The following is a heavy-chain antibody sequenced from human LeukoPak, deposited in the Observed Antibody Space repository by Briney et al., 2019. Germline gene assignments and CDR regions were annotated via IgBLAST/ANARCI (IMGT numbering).Heavy chain of an antibody. D-gene: IGHD3-10*01. CDR2: IYPGDSDT. CDR1: GYSFTIYW. J-gene: IGHJ5*02. V-gene: IGHV5-51*01. CDR3: ARRVGSGSYGEYWFDP. Sequence: GESLKISCKASGYSFTIYWIAWVRQMPGKGLQWMGIIYPGDSDTRYSPSFQGQVTISADKSFSTAYLQWSSLKASDTAMYYCARRVGSGSYGEYWFDPWGQGTLVTVSS.